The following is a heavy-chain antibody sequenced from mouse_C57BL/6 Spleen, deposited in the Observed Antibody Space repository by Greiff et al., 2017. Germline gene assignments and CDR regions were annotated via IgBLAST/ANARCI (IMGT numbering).Heavy chain of an antibody. Sequence: VQRVESGAELVRPGTSVKVSCKASGYAFTNYLIEWVKQRPGQGLEWIGVINPGSGGTNYNEKFKGKATLTADKSSSTAYMQLSSLTSEDSAVYFCARGIDYDYGGYAMDYWGQGTSVTVSS. CDR3: ARGIDYDYGGYAMDY. J-gene: IGHJ4*01. CDR2: INPGSGGT. D-gene: IGHD2-4*01. V-gene: IGHV1-54*01. CDR1: GYAFTNYL.